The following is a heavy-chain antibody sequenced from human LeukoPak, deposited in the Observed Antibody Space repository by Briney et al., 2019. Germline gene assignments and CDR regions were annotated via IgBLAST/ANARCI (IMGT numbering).Heavy chain of an antibody. CDR2: INHSGST. D-gene: IGHD3-10*01. CDR1: GGSFSGYY. J-gene: IGHJ1*01. V-gene: IGHV4-34*01. CDR3: ASSGGRFLWFGELLSLRHFQH. Sequence: KPSETLSLTCAVYGGSFSGYYWSWIRQPPGKGLEWIGEINHSGSTNYNPSLKSRVTISVDTSKNQFSLKLSSVTAADTAVYYCASSGGRFLWFGELLSLRHFQHWGQGTLVTVSS.